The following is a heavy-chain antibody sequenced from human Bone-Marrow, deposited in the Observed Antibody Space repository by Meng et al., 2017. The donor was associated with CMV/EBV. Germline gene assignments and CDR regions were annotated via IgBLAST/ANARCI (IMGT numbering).Heavy chain of an antibody. CDR3: TTDRREAAPRQWRFNIDY. D-gene: IGHD2-15*01. J-gene: IGHJ4*02. CDR1: GFTFSNAW. Sequence: GGSLRLSCAASGFTFSNAWMSWVRQAPGKGLEWVGRIKSKTDGGTTDYAAPVKGRFTISRDDSKNTLYLQMNSLKTEDTAVYYCTTDRREAAPRQWRFNIDYWGQGTLVTVSS. CDR2: IKSKTDGGTT. V-gene: IGHV3-15*01.